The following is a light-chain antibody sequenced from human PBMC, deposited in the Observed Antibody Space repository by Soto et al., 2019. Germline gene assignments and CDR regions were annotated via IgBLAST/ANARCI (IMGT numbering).Light chain of an antibody. CDR2: GAS. CDR1: QSVSSN. V-gene: IGKV3-15*01. Sequence: DIVMTQSPATLSVSPGERATLSCRASQSVSSNLAWYQQKPGQAPRLLISGASTRATGIPARLSGSGSGTDFTLTISRLEPEDFAVYYCQQYGSSPINFGQGTRLEIK. CDR3: QQYGSSPIN. J-gene: IGKJ5*01.